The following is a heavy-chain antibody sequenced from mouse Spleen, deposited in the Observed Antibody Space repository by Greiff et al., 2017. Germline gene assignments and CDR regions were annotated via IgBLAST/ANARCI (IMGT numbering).Heavy chain of an antibody. V-gene: IGHV14-1*02. CDR1: GFNIKDYY. Sequence: VQLQQSGAELVRPGALVKLSCKASGFNIKDYYMHWVKQRPEQGLEWIGWIDPENGNTIYDPKFQGKASITADTSSNTAYLQLSSLTSEDTAIYYCARGDYDGAMDYWGQGTSVTVSS. CDR3: ARGDYDGAMDY. D-gene: IGHD2-4*01. J-gene: IGHJ4*01. CDR2: IDPENGNT.